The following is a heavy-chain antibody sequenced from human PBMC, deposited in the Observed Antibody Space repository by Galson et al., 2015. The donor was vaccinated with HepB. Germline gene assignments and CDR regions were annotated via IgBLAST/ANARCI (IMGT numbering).Heavy chain of an antibody. J-gene: IGHJ3*02. D-gene: IGHD3-22*01. CDR2: IYSGGDT. V-gene: IGHV3-53*01. Sequence: SLRLSCAASGFTVSGNYMSWFRQAPGKGLEWVSVIYSGGDTYYADSVKGRFAISRDSSKNTLYLQMNSLRAEDTAIYYCARDKGGSIGGYADIWGQGTMVTVSS. CDR3: ARDKGGSIGGYADI. CDR1: GFTVSGNY.